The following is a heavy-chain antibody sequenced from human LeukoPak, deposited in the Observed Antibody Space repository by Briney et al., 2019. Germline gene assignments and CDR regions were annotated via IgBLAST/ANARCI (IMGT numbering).Heavy chain of an antibody. Sequence: SETLSLTCTVSGGSISSSSYYWGWIRQPPWKGLEWIGRIYTSGSTNYNPSLKSRVTISVDTSKNQFSLKLSSVTAADTAVYYCARGPTYCSSSSCLQGEWGQGTLVTVSS. CDR2: IYTSGST. D-gene: IGHD2-15*01. J-gene: IGHJ4*02. CDR3: ARGPTYCSSSSCLQGE. CDR1: GGSISSSSYY. V-gene: IGHV4-61*02.